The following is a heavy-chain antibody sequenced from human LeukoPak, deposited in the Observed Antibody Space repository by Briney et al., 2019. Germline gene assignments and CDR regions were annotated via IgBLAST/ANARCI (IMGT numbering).Heavy chain of an antibody. Sequence: PSETLSLTCAVYGGSFSGYYWSWIRQPPGKGLEWIGEINHSGSTNYNPSLKSRVTISVDTSKNQFSLKLSSVTAADTAVYYCARAAPYGSGSYPNRAFDPWGQGTLVTVSS. D-gene: IGHD3-10*01. J-gene: IGHJ5*02. CDR1: GGSFSGYY. CDR3: ARAAPYGSGSYPNRAFDP. CDR2: INHSGST. V-gene: IGHV4-34*01.